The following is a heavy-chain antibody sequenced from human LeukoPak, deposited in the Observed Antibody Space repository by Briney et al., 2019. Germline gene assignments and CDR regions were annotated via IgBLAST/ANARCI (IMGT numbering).Heavy chain of an antibody. V-gene: IGHV4-59*01. J-gene: IGHJ4*02. CDR3: ASGMTPIYFDY. CDR2: IYYGGST. Sequence: NPSETLSLTCTVSGDSISGYYWSWIRQSPQKGLEWIAYIYYGGSTNYNPSLKSRVTLSVDTSKNQFSLKLSSVTAADTAVYYCASGMTPIYFDYWGQGTLVTVSS. CDR1: GDSISGYY. D-gene: IGHD2-2*02.